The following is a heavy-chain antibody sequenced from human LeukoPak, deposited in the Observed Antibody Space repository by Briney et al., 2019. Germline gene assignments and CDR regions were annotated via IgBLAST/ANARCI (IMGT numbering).Heavy chain of an antibody. CDR3: ARGPDYGDYERSDYYYYYYMDV. CDR2: IKQDGSET. J-gene: IGHJ6*03. V-gene: IGHV3-7*03. Sequence: PGGSLRLSCAASGFTFSNYWMSWVRRAPGKGLEWVANIKQDGSETYYVDSVKGRFTISRDNAKNSLYLQMNSLRAEDTAVYYCARGPDYGDYERSDYYYYYYMDVWGKGTTVTVSS. D-gene: IGHD4-17*01. CDR1: GFTFSNYW.